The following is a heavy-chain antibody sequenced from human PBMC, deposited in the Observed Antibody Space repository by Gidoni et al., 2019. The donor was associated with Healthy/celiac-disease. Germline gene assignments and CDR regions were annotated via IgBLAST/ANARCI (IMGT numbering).Heavy chain of an antibody. Sequence: EVQLVESGGGLVKPGGSLRLSCAASGFTFSSYRMNWVRQAPGKGLEWVSSISSSSSYIYYADSVKGRFTISRDNAKNSLYLQMNSLRAEDTAVYYCARDRPPPGYCSSTSCYPRGYGMDVWGQGTTVTVSS. J-gene: IGHJ6*02. CDR1: GFTFSSYR. V-gene: IGHV3-21*01. D-gene: IGHD2-2*01. CDR2: ISSSSSYI. CDR3: ARDRPPPGYCSSTSCYPRGYGMDV.